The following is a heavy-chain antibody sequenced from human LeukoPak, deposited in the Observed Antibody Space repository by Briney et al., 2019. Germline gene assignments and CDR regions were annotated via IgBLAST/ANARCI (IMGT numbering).Heavy chain of an antibody. Sequence: ASVKLSCTASGYTFTGYSMRWVRQAPGQGLEWMGWINPNSGGKNYEQKFQGRDTMTSDTSISTAYMELSRMRSDDTAVYYCARAGYSYGSGSYYNFVHWGQGTLVTVPT. CDR2: INPNSGGK. CDR1: GYTFTGYS. J-gene: IGHJ4*02. CDR3: ARAGYSYGSGSYYNFVH. V-gene: IGHV1-2*02. D-gene: IGHD3-10*01.